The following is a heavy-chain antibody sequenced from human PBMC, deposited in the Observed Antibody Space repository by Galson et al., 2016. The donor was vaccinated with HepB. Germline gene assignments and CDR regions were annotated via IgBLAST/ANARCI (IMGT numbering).Heavy chain of an antibody. CDR2: ISSSGNNI. CDR1: GFTFSTFS. J-gene: IGHJ4*02. D-gene: IGHD4/OR15-4a*01. CDR3: ARGRTMA. V-gene: IGHV3-21*06. Sequence: SLRLSCAASGFTFSTFSMNWVRQAPGKGLEWVSFISSSGNNIYYADSIRGRFTISRDNANNSLYLQMNSLRAEDTAVYYCARGRTMAWGQGTLVTVSS.